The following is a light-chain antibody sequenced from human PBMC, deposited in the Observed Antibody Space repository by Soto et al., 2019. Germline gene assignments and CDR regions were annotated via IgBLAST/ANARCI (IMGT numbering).Light chain of an antibody. CDR2: DAF. CDR3: QQRNNWVT. J-gene: IGKJ4*01. Sequence: EVVLTQSPVTLSSSPGERATLSCRASQTINNYLAWYQQKPGQPPRLLIYDAFNRATGIPARFSGSGSGTDFILTISSLEPEDFGVYYCQQRNNWVTFGGGTKVEIK. CDR1: QTINNY. V-gene: IGKV3-11*01.